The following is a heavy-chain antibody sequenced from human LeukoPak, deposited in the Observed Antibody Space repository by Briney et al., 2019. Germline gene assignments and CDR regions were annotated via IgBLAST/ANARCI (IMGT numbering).Heavy chain of an antibody. CDR3: AKDHGSGYYYEGSIHYFDY. D-gene: IGHD3-22*01. CDR1: GFTFSSYG. J-gene: IGHJ4*02. CDR2: IWDDGSNK. Sequence: GGSLRLSCAASGFTFSSYGMHWVRQAPGKGLEWVAVIWDDGSNKYYADSVKGRFTISRDNSKNTLYLQMNSLRAEDTAVYYCAKDHGSGYYYEGSIHYFDYWGQGTLVTVSS. V-gene: IGHV3-33*06.